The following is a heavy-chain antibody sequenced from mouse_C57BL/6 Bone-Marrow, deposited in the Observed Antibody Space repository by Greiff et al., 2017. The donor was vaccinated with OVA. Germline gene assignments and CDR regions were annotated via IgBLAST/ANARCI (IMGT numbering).Heavy chain of an antibody. CDR1: GFTFSSYG. V-gene: IGHV5-6*01. J-gene: IGHJ4*01. D-gene: IGHD2-4*01. CDR2: ISSGGSYT. CDR3: ARHAPIYYDFMDY. Sequence: EVKLVESGGDLVKPGGSLKLSCAASGFTFSSYGMSWVRQTPDKRLEWVATISSGGSYTYYPDSVKGRFTISRDNAKNTLYLQMSSLKSEVTAMYYCARHAPIYYDFMDYWGQGTSVTVSS.